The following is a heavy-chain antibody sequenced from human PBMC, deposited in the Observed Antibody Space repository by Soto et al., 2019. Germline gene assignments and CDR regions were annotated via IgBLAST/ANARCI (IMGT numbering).Heavy chain of an antibody. J-gene: IGHJ5*02. Sequence: GASVKLSCKASGYSFTSYGISCVRQAPGQGLEWMGWISAYNGNTKYSQKFQGRVTITRDTSANTAYMELSSLRSEDTAVYYCARSSGVYDLLAWGQGTPVTVSS. V-gene: IGHV1-18*01. CDR1: GYSFTSYG. CDR2: ISAYNGNT. CDR3: ARSSGVYDLLA. D-gene: IGHD3-9*01.